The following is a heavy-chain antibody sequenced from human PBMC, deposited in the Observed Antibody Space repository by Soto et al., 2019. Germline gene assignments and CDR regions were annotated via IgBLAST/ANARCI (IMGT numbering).Heavy chain of an antibody. CDR3: ARFGLVTFDC. CDR1: GFIFNTYS. V-gene: IGHV3-21*01. D-gene: IGHD3-3*01. J-gene: IGHJ4*02. CDR2: ISPSGSYM. Sequence: GGALRLSCAASGFIFNTYSMDWVRQAPGKGLEWVASISPSGSYMYYGDSLKGRFTVSRDNAKNSLYLQMDSLRADDTAIYYCARFGLVTFDCWGQGTLVTVSS.